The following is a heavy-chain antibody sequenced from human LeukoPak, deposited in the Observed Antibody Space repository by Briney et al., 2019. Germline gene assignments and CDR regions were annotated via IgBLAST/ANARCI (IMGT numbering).Heavy chain of an antibody. CDR2: IIPIFGTA. CDR3: ARDEDGSGYDFGY. CDR1: GGTFSSYA. J-gene: IGHJ4*02. Sequence: SVKVSCTASGGTFSSYAISWVRQAPGQGLEWMGGIIPIFGTANYAQKFQGRVTITADESTSTAYMELSSLRSEDTAVYYCARDEDGSGYDFGYWGQGTLVTVSS. D-gene: IGHD5-12*01. V-gene: IGHV1-69*13.